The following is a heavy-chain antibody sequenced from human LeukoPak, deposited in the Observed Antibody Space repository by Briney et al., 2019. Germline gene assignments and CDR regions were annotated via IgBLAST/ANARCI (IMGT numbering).Heavy chain of an antibody. CDR3: GRYGLGYYYMDV. D-gene: IGHD6-19*01. J-gene: IGHJ6*03. V-gene: IGHV3-23*01. Sequence: GGSLRLSCAASGFTFSSYEMNWVRQAPGKGLEWVSGISGGGGTTYYADSVKGRFTVSRDNSKKTLYLQMNSLRAEDTAVYYCGRYGLGYYYMDVWGKGTTVTVSS. CDR1: GFTFSSYE. CDR2: ISGGGGTT.